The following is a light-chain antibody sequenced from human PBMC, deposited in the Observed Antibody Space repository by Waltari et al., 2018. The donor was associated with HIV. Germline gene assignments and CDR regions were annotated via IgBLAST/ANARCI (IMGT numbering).Light chain of an antibody. Sequence: DIVMTQSPDSLAVSLGETATINCKSSQSVLYSSDNKNYLAWSQQKPGQPPKLLIYWASTRESGVPDRFSGSGSGTDFTLTISSLQAEDVAVYYCHQYYSAPWTFGQGPRWKS. CDR2: WAS. V-gene: IGKV4-1*01. CDR1: QSVLYSSDNKNY. J-gene: IGKJ1*01. CDR3: HQYYSAPWT.